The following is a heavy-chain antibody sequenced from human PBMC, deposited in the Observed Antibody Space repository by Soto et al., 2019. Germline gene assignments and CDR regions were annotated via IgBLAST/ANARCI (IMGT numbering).Heavy chain of an antibody. Sequence: QVQLQESGPGLVKPSQTLCLTCTVSGGSISSGGYYWSWIRQHPGKGLEWIGYIYYSGSTYYNPSLNSRVTISVDTSKNQFSLKLSFVTAADTAVYYCARHVYGSGGGYWFDPWGQGALVTVSS. V-gene: IGHV4-31*03. CDR2: IYYSGST. D-gene: IGHD3-10*01. CDR3: ARHVYGSGGGYWFDP. J-gene: IGHJ5*02. CDR1: GGSISSGGYY.